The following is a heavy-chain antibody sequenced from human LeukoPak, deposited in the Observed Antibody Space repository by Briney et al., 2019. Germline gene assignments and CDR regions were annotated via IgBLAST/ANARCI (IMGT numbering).Heavy chain of an antibody. J-gene: IGHJ4*02. CDR1: GGSISTYY. CDR2: IYTSGTT. V-gene: IGHV4-4*07. D-gene: IGHD2-15*01. Sequence: SETLSLTCTVSGGSISTYYWSWIRQPAGKGLEWIGRIYTSGTTYYNPSLKSRVTMSVDTSKSQFSLKLSSVTAADTAVYYCARHECGGSCYPEDYWGQGTLVTVSS. CDR3: ARHECGGSCYPEDY.